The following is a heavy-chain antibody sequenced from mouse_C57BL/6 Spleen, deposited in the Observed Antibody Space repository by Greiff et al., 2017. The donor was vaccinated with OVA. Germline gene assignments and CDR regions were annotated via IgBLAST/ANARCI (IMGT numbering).Heavy chain of an antibody. Sequence: EVQLQESGPGLVKPSQSLSLTCSVTGYSITSGYYWNWIRQFPGNKLEWMGYISYDGSNNYNPSLKNRISITRDTSKNQFFLKLNSVTTEDTATYYCASLYYDYGQRYFDYWGQGTTLTVSS. J-gene: IGHJ2*01. CDR2: ISYDGSN. V-gene: IGHV3-6*01. CDR3: ASLYYDYGQRYFDY. CDR1: GYSITSGYY. D-gene: IGHD2-4*01.